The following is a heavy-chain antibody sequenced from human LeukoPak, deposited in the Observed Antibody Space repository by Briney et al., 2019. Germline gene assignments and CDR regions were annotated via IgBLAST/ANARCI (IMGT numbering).Heavy chain of an antibody. D-gene: IGHD2-2*03. V-gene: IGHV3-23*01. CDR2: TTDSGESR. Sequence: PGGSLRLSCAASGFSFSTYAMTWLRQAPGKGLEWVSTTTDSGESRHYADAVKGRFTMSRDNSKKTLYLQLNSLRAEDTAVYYCARDVSMDIGGSDCWGPGTLVTVSS. J-gene: IGHJ4*02. CDR1: GFSFSTYA. CDR3: ARDVSMDIGGSDC.